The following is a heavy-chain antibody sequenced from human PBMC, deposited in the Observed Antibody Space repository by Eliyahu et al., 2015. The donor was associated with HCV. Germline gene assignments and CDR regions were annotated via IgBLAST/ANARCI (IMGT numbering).Heavy chain of an antibody. D-gene: IGHD4-17*01. CDR2: XYSSGNT. CDR1: GDSMSDYY. CDR3: AKNQRYGDEFSFRF. J-gene: IGHJ4*02. Sequence: QVQLQESGPGLVKPSETLSLTCTVXGDSMSDYYWSWSRQPAGQGLEWIGXXYSSGNTNYNPSLKSRVTMSVDTSKSQFSLRLTSVTAADTGLYFCAKNQRYGDEFSFRFWGQGALVTVSS. V-gene: IGHV4-4*07.